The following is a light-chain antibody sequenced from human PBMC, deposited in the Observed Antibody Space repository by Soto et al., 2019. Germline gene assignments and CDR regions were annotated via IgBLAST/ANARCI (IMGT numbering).Light chain of an antibody. CDR2: GAS. CDR3: QQYGSSIT. Sequence: EIVLTHSPGTLSLSPWEIATLSCRASQSVSSSFLAWYQQKPGQAPRLLIYGASSRATGIPDRFSGSGSGTDFTLTISRLEPEDFAVYHCQQYGSSITFGQGTRLEIK. V-gene: IGKV3-20*01. CDR1: QSVSSSF. J-gene: IGKJ5*01.